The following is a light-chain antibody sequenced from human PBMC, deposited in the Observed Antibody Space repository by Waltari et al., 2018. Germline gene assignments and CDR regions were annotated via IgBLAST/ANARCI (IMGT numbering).Light chain of an antibody. CDR3: LQATQFRT. Sequence: DIVMTQTPLSSAVTLGQPASISCRSSQNLVHSDGNTYLSWLQQRPGQPPRLLIYRVSNRFPGVPDRFSGSGAGTDFTLKISRVEAEDVGIYYCLQATQFRTFGQGTKVEIK. V-gene: IGKV2-24*01. CDR1: QNLVHSDGNTY. J-gene: IGKJ1*01. CDR2: RVS.